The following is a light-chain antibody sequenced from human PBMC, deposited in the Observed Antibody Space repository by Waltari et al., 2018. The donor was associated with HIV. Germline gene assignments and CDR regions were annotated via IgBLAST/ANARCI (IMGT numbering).Light chain of an antibody. CDR2: DDT. V-gene: IGLV3-21*02. CDR1: NIGSKT. Sequence: SYVLTQSPSVSVAPGQTARITCGADNIGSKTVHWYQQKPGQAPLLVVYDDTDRPPGITERISGSNSGNTATLTISAVEAGDEADYYCHVWDSSSAHVVFGGGTKVTVL. J-gene: IGLJ2*01. CDR3: HVWDSSSAHVV.